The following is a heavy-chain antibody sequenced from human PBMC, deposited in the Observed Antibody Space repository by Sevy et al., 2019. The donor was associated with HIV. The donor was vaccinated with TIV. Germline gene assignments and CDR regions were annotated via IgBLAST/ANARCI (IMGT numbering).Heavy chain of an antibody. D-gene: IGHD5-18*01. J-gene: IGHJ4*02. CDR1: GFTFSSYG. CDR2: ISYDGSNK. V-gene: IGHV3-30*18. CDR3: AKGTAMVSAY. Sequence: GGSLRLSCAASGFTFSSYGMHWVRQAPGKGLEWVAVISYDGSNKYYAHSVKGRFTISRDNSKNTLYLQMNSLRAEDTAVYYCAKGTAMVSAYWGQGTLVTVSS.